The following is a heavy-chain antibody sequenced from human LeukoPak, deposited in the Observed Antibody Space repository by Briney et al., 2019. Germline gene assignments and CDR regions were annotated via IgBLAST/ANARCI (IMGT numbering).Heavy chain of an antibody. D-gene: IGHD1-1*01. CDR3: AKEEVPNDY. CDR2: ISISGEAT. V-gene: IGHV3-23*01. CDR1: GFTFSRSA. J-gene: IGHJ4*02. Sequence: PGGSLRLSCEVSGFTFSRSAMSWVRQAPGKGLEWVSGISISGEATYYADSVQGRFTISGDNPKNTVYLQMYDLRVEDTAVYYCAKEEVPNDYWGQGILVTVSS.